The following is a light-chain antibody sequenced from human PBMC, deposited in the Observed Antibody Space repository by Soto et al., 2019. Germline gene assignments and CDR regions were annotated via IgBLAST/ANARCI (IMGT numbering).Light chain of an antibody. Sequence: QSVLTQPPSVSGAPGQRVTISCTGTSSYIGAGYDVHWYQQLPGTAPKLLIYGNSNRPSGVPDRFSGSKSGTSVSLAITGLQAEDAADYYCQSYDSSLSGSVFGGGTQLTVL. CDR2: GNS. CDR3: QSYDSSLSGSV. V-gene: IGLV1-40*01. J-gene: IGLJ3*02. CDR1: SSYIGAGYD.